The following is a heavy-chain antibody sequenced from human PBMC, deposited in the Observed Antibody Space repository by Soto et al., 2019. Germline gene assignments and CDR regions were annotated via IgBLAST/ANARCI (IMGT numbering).Heavy chain of an antibody. J-gene: IGHJ6*02. D-gene: IGHD6-13*01. CDR1: GFTFSSYS. CDR2: ISSSSSYI. Sequence: EVQLVESGGGLVKPGGSLRLSCAASGFTFSSYSMNWVRQAPGKGLEWVSSISSSSSYIYYADSVKGRFTISRDNAKNPLYLQMTSLRAEDTAVYYCARDQHLATSYYYSGMDVWGQGTTVTVSS. V-gene: IGHV3-21*01. CDR3: ARDQHLATSYYYSGMDV.